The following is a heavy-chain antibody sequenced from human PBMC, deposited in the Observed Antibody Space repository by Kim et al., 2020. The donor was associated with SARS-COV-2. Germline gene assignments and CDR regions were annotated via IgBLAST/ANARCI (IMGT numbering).Heavy chain of an antibody. CDR2: INQDGSEK. CDR1: GFTFSNYY. D-gene: IGHD3-10*01. Sequence: GGSLRLSCAASGFTFSNYYMTWVRQAPAKGLEWVANINQDGSEKHYVDSVKGRFTISRDNAKNSLDLQMNSLRAEDTAIYYCAREGLYSSGRVWRDFWGQGTLVTVSS. J-gene: IGHJ4*02. V-gene: IGHV3-7*01. CDR3: AREGLYSSGRVWRDF.